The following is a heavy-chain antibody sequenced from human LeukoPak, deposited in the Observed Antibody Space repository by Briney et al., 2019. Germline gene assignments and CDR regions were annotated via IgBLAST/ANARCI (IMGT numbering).Heavy chain of an antibody. D-gene: IGHD3-3*02. V-gene: IGHV3-53*05. J-gene: IGHJ3*02. CDR1: GFTVSSYY. CDR2: IYRGGTT. CDR3: AREISRTGAFDI. Sequence: PGVSLRLSCAASGFTVSSYYMIWVRQAPARGLEWVSVIYRGGTTYYADSVKGRFPISRDNSKNTLYLQMNSLRAEDTAVYYCAREISRTGAFDIWGQGTMVTVSS.